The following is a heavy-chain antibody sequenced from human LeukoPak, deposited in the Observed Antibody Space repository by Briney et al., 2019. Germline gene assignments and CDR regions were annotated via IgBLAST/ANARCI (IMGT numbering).Heavy chain of an antibody. D-gene: IGHD3-3*01. CDR1: GYTFTGYY. J-gene: IGHJ5*02. CDR2: INPNSGGT. V-gene: IGHV1-2*04. Sequence: ASVKVSCKASGYTFTGYYMHWVRQAPGQGLEWMGWINPNSGGTNYAQKFQGWVTMTRDTSISTAYMELSRLRSDDTAVYYCARDLPPSVRFLEWLSGGYWFDPWGQGTLVTVSS. CDR3: ARDLPPSVRFLEWLSGGYWFDP.